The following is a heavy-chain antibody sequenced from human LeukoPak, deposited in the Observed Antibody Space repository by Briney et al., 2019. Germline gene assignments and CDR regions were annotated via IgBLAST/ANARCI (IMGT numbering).Heavy chain of an antibody. D-gene: IGHD3-22*01. CDR3: AREHYYDSSGYFL. CDR2: IYYSGST. Sequence: SQTLSLTCTVFGGSISSGDYYWSWIRQPPGKGLEWIGYIYYSGSTYYNPSLKSRVTISVDTSKNQFSLKLSSVTAADTAVYYCAREHYYDSSGYFLWGQGTLVTVSS. V-gene: IGHV4-30-4*08. J-gene: IGHJ4*02. CDR1: GGSISSGDYY.